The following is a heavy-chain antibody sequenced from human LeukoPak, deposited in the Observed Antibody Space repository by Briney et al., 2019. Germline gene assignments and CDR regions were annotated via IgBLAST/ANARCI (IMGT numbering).Heavy chain of an antibody. CDR1: GYTFTSYG. V-gene: IGHV1-69*05. Sequence: GASVKVSCKASGYTFTSYGISWVRQAPGQGLEWMGRIIPIFGTANYAQKFQGRVTITTDESTSTAYMELSSLRSEDTAVYYCARDSGSYMEGIDYWGQGTLVTVSS. CDR3: ARDSGSYMEGIDY. D-gene: IGHD1-26*01. CDR2: IIPIFGTA. J-gene: IGHJ4*02.